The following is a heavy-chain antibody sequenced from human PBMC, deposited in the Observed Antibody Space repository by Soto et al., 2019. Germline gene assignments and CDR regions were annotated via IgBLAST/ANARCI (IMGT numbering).Heavy chain of an antibody. Sequence: EVQLVESGGGLVQPGGSLRLSCAASGFTFSSYEMNWVRQAPGKGLEWVSYISSSGSTIYYADSVKGRFTISRDNAKNPLYLQMNSLRAEDTAVYYCAGIAAAGNWFDPWGQGTLVTVSS. J-gene: IGHJ5*02. D-gene: IGHD6-13*01. CDR2: ISSSGSTI. V-gene: IGHV3-48*03. CDR3: AGIAAAGNWFDP. CDR1: GFTFSSYE.